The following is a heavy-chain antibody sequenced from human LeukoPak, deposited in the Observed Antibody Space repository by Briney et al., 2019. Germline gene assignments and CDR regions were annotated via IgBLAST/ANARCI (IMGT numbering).Heavy chain of an antibody. J-gene: IGHJ4*02. Sequence: ASVKVSCKASGYTFTSYYMDWVRQAPGQGLEWKGVVNPSGDYTSYAQNFQGRVTITRVTSTSTVYMELRSLRSDDTAVDYCATRGGGSSSKHATNDYWGQGTLVTVSS. D-gene: IGHD6-6*01. CDR2: VNPSGDYT. CDR3: ATRGGGSSSKHATNDY. CDR1: GYTFTSYY. V-gene: IGHV1-46*03.